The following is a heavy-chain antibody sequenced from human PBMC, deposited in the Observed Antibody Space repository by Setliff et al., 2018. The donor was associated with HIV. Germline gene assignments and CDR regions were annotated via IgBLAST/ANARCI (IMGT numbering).Heavy chain of an antibody. Sequence: GESLKISCKGSGYSFPTYWIAWVRQMPGKGLEWMGVIYPDESDSRYSPSFRGQVTISADKSINTAYLQWSSLRAEDTAVYYCARGWFDSWGQGTLVTVSS. CDR1: GYSFPTYW. V-gene: IGHV5-51*01. J-gene: IGHJ5*01. CDR3: ARGWFDS. CDR2: IYPDESDS.